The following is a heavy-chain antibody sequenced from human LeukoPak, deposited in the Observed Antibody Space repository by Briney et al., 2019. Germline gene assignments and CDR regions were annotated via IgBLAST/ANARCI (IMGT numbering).Heavy chain of an antibody. Sequence: GGSLRLSCAASGFTFSSYGMSWVRQAPGKGLEWVSAISGSGGSTCYADSVKGRFTISRDNSKNTLYLQMNSLRAEDTAVYYCAKDLSYSSGYYYDYWGQGTLVTVSS. CDR3: AKDLSYSSGYYYDY. D-gene: IGHD3-22*01. J-gene: IGHJ4*02. CDR2: ISGSGGST. V-gene: IGHV3-23*01. CDR1: GFTFSSYG.